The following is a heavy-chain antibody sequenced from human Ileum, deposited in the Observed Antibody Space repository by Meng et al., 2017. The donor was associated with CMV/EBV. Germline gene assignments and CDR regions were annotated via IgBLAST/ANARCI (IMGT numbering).Heavy chain of an antibody. J-gene: IGHJ4*02. Sequence: HGPRQESGPGLVTPSEPPALACAVSGGSISTYYWTWVRQPAGKGLEWIGRINAGGSTNDNPSLKSRVTMSVDTSKNQFSLKVTSVTAADTAVYYCAREENTVNQFEYWGQGTLVTVSS. CDR3: AREENTVNQFEY. CDR2: INAGGST. D-gene: IGHD4-17*01. V-gene: IGHV4-4*07. CDR1: GGSISTYY.